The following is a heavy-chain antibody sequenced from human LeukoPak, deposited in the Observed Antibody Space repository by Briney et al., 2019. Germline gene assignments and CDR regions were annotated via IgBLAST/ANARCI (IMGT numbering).Heavy chain of an antibody. V-gene: IGHV3-48*02. CDR3: ARSGSGSFPFDY. CDR1: GFTFTIYT. J-gene: IGHJ4*02. Sequence: PGGSLRLSCAASGFTFTIYTMNWVRQAPGKGLEWVSYISGSSISIYYADSVKGRFTISRDNAKNSLYLQMNSLRDEDTAVYFCARSGSGSFPFDYWGQGPLVTVSS. D-gene: IGHD1-26*01. CDR2: ISGSSISI.